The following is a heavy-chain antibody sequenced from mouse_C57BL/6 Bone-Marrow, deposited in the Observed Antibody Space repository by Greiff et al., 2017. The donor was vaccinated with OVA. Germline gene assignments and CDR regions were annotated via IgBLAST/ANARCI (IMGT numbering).Heavy chain of an antibody. V-gene: IGHV1-22*01. CDR2: INPNNGGT. J-gene: IGHJ4*01. Sequence: VQLQQSGPELVKPGASVKMSCKASGYTFTDYNMHWVKQSHGKSLEWIGYINPNNGGTSYNQKFKGKATLTVNKSSSTAYMELRSLTSEDSAVYYGARGVGYGYYGAMDYWGQGTSVTVSS. CDR3: ARGVGYGYYGAMDY. CDR1: GYTFTDYN. D-gene: IGHD2-3*01.